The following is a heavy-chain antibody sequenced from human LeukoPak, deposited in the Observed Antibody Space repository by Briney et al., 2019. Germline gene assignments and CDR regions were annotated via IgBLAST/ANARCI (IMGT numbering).Heavy chain of an antibody. Sequence: ASVKVSCKTSGYTFTNYDINWVRQATGQGLEWMGWVNPNSGDAGYPQKFQGRVTMTRNTSITTAYMELSSLRSEDTAVYYCAGLYPYGSGWYYFDYWGQGTLVTVSS. D-gene: IGHD6-19*01. CDR2: VNPNSGDA. CDR1: GYTFTNYD. V-gene: IGHV1-8*01. CDR3: AGLYPYGSGWYYFDY. J-gene: IGHJ4*02.